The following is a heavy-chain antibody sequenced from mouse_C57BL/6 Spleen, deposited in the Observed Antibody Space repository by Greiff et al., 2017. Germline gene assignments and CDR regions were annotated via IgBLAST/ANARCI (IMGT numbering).Heavy chain of an antibody. CDR1: GYTFTDYN. D-gene: IGHD1-1*01. V-gene: IGHV1-22*01. Sequence: DVQLQESGPELVKPGPSVKMSCKASGYTFTDYNMHWVKPSHGKSLEWIGYVNPNNGGTSSNQKFKGTAPLTVNQYASTAYMEFRSLTSEDSAVYYCARELRSYWYLDVWGKGTTVTVSS. CDR2: VNPNNGGT. CDR3: ARELRSYWYLDV. J-gene: IGHJ1*03.